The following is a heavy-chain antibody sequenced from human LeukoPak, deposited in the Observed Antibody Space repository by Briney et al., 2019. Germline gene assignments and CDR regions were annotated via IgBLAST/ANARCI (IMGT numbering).Heavy chain of an antibody. J-gene: IGHJ5*02. CDR1: GGSFSDYY. CDR3: ARYCSSTRCYRFDP. CDR2: INHRGST. V-gene: IGHV4-34*01. D-gene: IGHD2-2*02. Sequence: SETLSLTCAVFGGSFSDYYWTWIRQPPGKGPEWIGEINHRGSTNYNPSLKTRVTISVDTSKNQFSLKLSSVTAADTAVYYCARYCSSTRCYRFDPWGQGTLVTVSS.